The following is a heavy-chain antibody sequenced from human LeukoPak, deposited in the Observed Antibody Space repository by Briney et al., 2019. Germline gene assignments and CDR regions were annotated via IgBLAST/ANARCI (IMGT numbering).Heavy chain of an antibody. Sequence: GGSLRLSCAASGFTFSDYYMSWIRQAPGKGLEWVSYISSSGSTIYYADSVKGRFTISRDNAKNSLYLQMNSLGAEDTAVYYCASTFYDSSGYYYDYWGQGTLVTVSS. J-gene: IGHJ4*02. V-gene: IGHV3-11*01. D-gene: IGHD3-22*01. CDR2: ISSSGSTI. CDR3: ASTFYDSSGYYYDY. CDR1: GFTFSDYY.